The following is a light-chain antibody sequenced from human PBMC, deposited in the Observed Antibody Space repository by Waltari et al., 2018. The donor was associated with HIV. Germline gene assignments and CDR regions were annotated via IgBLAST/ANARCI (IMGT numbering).Light chain of an antibody. CDR1: QSLLNTNGYNY. J-gene: IGKJ2*01. CDR2: RVS. CDR3: MQGLQTVYT. Sequence: DIVMTQSTLSLPVTPGEPASISCRSSQSLLNTNGYNYCGWYLQKPGQSPQLLIYRVSNRASGVPDRFSGSGSGTDSTLKISGVEAEDVGLYYAMQGLQTVYTFGQGTKLEIK. V-gene: IGKV2-28*01.